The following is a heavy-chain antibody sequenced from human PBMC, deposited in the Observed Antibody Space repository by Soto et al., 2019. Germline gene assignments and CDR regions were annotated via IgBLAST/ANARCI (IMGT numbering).Heavy chain of an antibody. V-gene: IGHV3-30-3*01. Sequence: QVQLVESGGGVVQPGRSLRLSCAASGFTFSSYAMHWVRQAPGKGLEWVAVISYDGSNKYYADSVKGRFTISRDNSKNTLYLQMNSLRAEDTAVYYCARQDTPYCSSTSCYPYYYYGMDVWGQGTTVTVSS. CDR1: GFTFSSYA. CDR3: ARQDTPYCSSTSCYPYYYYGMDV. D-gene: IGHD2-2*01. CDR2: ISYDGSNK. J-gene: IGHJ6*02.